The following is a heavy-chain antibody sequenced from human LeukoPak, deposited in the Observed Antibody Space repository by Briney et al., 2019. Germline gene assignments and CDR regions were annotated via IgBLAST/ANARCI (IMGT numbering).Heavy chain of an antibody. V-gene: IGHV4-61*08. CDR2: IYYSGST. CDR3: ARGKRLGSSFFDY. D-gene: IGHD6-13*01. J-gene: IGHJ4*02. CDR1: GGSISSGGYY. Sequence: SETLSLTCTVSGGSISSGGYYWSWIRQPPGKGLEWIGYIYYSGSTNYNPSLKSRVTISVDTSKNQFSLKLSSVTAADTAVYYCARGKRLGSSFFDYWGQGTLVTVSS.